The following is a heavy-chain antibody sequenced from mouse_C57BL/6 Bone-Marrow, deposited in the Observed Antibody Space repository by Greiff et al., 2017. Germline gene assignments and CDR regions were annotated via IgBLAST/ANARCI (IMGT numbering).Heavy chain of an antibody. D-gene: IGHD1-1*01. CDR2: IFPGSGST. Sequence: VQLQQSGPELVKPGASVKISCKASGYTFTDYYINWVKQRPGQGLEWIGWIFPGSGSTYYNEKFKGKATLTVDKSSSTAYMLLSSLTSEDSAVYFCANYYGSSYRWYFDVWGTGTTVTVSS. V-gene: IGHV1-75*01. CDR1: GYTFTDYY. J-gene: IGHJ1*03. CDR3: ANYYGSSYRWYFDV.